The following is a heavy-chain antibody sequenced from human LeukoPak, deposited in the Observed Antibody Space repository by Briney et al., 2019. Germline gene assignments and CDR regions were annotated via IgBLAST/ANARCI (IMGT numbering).Heavy chain of an antibody. J-gene: IGHJ3*02. CDR1: GFTFSSYG. CDR2: ISYDRSNK. CDR3: ARAYSGSSDDAFDI. Sequence: GGSLRLSCAASGFTFSSYGMHWVRQAPGKGLEWVAVISYDRSNKYYADSVKGRFAISRDHSKNTQYLQMNSLTAEETAAYYCARAYSGSSDDAFDIWGQGTMVTVSS. D-gene: IGHD1-26*01. V-gene: IGHV3-30*03.